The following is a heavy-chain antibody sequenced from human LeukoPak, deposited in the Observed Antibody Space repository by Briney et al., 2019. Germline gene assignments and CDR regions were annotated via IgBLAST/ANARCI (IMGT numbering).Heavy chain of an antibody. CDR2: ISGSGGST. V-gene: IGHV3-23*01. D-gene: IGHD2-2*01. Sequence: GGSLRLSCAASGFTFNNYGMSWVRQAPGKGLEWVSGISGSGGSTYYADSVKGRFTISRDNPKNTLFLQMNSLRAEDTAVYYCTHGSMYQLDYWGQGTLVTVSS. J-gene: IGHJ4*02. CDR3: THGSMYQLDY. CDR1: GFTFNNYG.